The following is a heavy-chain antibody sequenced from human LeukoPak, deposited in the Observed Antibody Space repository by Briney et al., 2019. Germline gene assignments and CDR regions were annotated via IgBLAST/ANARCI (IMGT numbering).Heavy chain of an antibody. CDR2: TYTSGST. CDR3: ATTAAAGTRLAWFDP. CDR1: GGSISSYY. J-gene: IGHJ5*02. D-gene: IGHD6-13*01. V-gene: IGHV4-4*07. Sequence: KPSETLSLTCTVSGGSISSYYWSWIRQPAGKGLEWIGRTYTSGSTNYNPSLKSRVTMSVDTSKNQFSLKLSSVTAADTAVYYCATTAAAGTRLAWFDPWGQGTLVTVSS.